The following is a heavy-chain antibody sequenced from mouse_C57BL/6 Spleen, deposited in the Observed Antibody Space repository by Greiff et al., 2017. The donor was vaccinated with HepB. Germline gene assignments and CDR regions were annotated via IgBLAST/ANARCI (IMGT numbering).Heavy chain of an antibody. CDR2: IDPADSYT. CDR3: ARSPYYYGSSPDYFDY. D-gene: IGHD1-1*01. V-gene: IGHV1-69*01. CDR1: GYTFTSYW. Sequence: QVQLQQPGAELVMPGASVKLSCKASGYTFTSYWMHWVKQRPGQGLEWIGEIDPADSYTNYNQKFKGKSTLTVDKSSSTAYMQLSSLTSEDSAVYYCARSPYYYGSSPDYFDYWGQGTTLTVAS. J-gene: IGHJ2*01.